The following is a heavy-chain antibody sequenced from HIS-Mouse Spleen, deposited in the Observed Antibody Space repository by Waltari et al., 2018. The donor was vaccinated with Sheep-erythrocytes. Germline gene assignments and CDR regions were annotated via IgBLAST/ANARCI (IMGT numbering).Heavy chain of an antibody. CDR1: GFTFSSYS. CDR2: ISSSSSYI. J-gene: IGHJ6*02. V-gene: IGHV3-21*01. D-gene: IGHD3-3*01. CDR3: ARKRVLEWLSYYYYYGMDV. Sequence: CAASGFTFSSYSMNWVRQAPGKWLEWVSSISSSSSYIYYADSVKGRFTISRDNAKNSLYLQMNSLIAEDTAVYYCARKRVLEWLSYYYYYGMDVWGQGTTVTVSS.